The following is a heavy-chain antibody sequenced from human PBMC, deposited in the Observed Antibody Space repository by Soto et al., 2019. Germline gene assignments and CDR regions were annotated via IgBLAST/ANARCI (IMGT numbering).Heavy chain of an antibody. CDR2: INPNSGGT. Sequence: SVKVSCNASGYTFTGYYMHWVRQAPGQGLEWMGWINPNSGGTNYAQKFQGRVTMTRDTSISTAYMELSRLRSDDTAVYYCERDGDFWSGYQANYYYCGMDVWGQGNTVTASS. CDR1: GYTFTGYY. J-gene: IGHJ6*02. CDR3: ERDGDFWSGYQANYYYCGMDV. V-gene: IGHV1-2*02. D-gene: IGHD3-3*01.